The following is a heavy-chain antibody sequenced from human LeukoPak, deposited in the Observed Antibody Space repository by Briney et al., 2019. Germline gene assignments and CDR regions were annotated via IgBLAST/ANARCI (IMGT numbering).Heavy chain of an antibody. CDR2: ISSSGSTI. D-gene: IGHD4-17*01. CDR1: GFTFSSYE. V-gene: IGHV3-48*03. CDR3: ARGDGDYSYYYYVDV. Sequence: GGSLRLSCAASGFTFSSYEMNWVRQAPGKGLEWVSYISSSGSTIYYADSVKGRFTISRDNAKNSLYLQMNSLRAEDTAVYYCARGDGDYSYYYYVDVWGKGTTVTISS. J-gene: IGHJ6*03.